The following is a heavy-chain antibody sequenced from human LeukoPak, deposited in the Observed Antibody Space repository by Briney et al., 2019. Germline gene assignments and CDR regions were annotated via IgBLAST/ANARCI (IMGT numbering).Heavy chain of an antibody. V-gene: IGHV4-59*01. CDR2: IYYSGIT. CDR3: ARARRDSSGYYYFWFDP. Sequence: SETLSLTCTVSGGSISRYYWSWIRQPPGKGLEWIGHIYYSGITNYNPSLKSRVTISVDTSKNQFSLKLISVTAADTAVYYCARARRDSSGYYYFWFDPWGQGTLVTVSS. CDR1: GGSISRYY. J-gene: IGHJ5*02. D-gene: IGHD3-22*01.